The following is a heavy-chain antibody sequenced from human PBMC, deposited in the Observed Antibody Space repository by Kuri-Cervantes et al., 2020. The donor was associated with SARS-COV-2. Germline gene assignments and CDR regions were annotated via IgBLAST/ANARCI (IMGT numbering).Heavy chain of an antibody. CDR3: ARNIGSGKDIYYYYMDV. Sequence: GESLKISCAASGFTSSSYWMSWVRQAPGKGLEWVANIKQDGSEKYYVDSVKGRFTISRDNAKNSLYLQMNSLRAEDTAVYYCARNIGSGKDIYYYYMDVWGKGTTVTVSS. D-gene: IGHD2-15*01. CDR1: GFTSSSYW. J-gene: IGHJ6*03. V-gene: IGHV3-7*01. CDR2: IKQDGSEK.